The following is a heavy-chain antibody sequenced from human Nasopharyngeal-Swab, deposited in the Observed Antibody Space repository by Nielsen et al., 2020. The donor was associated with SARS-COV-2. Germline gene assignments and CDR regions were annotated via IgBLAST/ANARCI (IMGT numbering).Heavy chain of an antibody. V-gene: IGHV3-53*01. Sequence: GRPLRLSCAASGIYVSGNYMNWVRQAPGMGLEWVSVVYAGGSTFYADYVKGRFTISSDNSKNKLYLQMNNLRPEDTAMYYCASPVFGVVSDAFDLWGQGTMVTVSS. D-gene: IGHD3-3*01. CDR3: ASPVFGVVSDAFDL. CDR1: GIYVSGNY. J-gene: IGHJ3*01. CDR2: VYAGGST.